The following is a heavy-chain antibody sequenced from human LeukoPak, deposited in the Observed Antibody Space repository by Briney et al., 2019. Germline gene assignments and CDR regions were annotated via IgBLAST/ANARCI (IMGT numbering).Heavy chain of an antibody. D-gene: IGHD1-26*01. CDR2: MNPNSGNT. CDR1: GYTFTSYD. CDR3: ARGQRYSGSYSVLFDY. J-gene: IGHJ4*02. V-gene: IGHV1-8*01. Sequence: ASVKVSCKASGYTFTSYDINWVRQATGQGLEWMGWMNPNSGNTGYAQKFQGRVTMTRNTSISTAYMELSSLRSEDTAVYYCARGQRYSGSYSVLFDYWGQGTLVTVSS.